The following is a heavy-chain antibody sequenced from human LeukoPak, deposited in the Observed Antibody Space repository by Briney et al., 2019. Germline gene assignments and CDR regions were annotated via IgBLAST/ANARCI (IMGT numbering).Heavy chain of an antibody. CDR1: GYTFTSYG. CDR3: ARDNRDSSPYYYYGMDV. V-gene: IGHV1-18*01. D-gene: IGHD6-19*01. CDR2: ISAYNGNT. J-gene: IGHJ6*02. Sequence: ASVKVSCKASGYTFTSYGISWVRQAPGQGLEWMGWISAYNGNTNYAQKLQGRVTMTTDTSTSTAYMELRSLRSDDTAVYYCARDNRDSSPYYYYGMDVWGQGTTVTVSS.